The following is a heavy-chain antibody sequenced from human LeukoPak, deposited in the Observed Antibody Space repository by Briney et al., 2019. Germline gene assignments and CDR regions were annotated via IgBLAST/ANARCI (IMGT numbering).Heavy chain of an antibody. J-gene: IGHJ4*02. D-gene: IGHD2-15*01. V-gene: IGHV1-2*02. CDR1: GYTFTGYY. CDR3: ARAIVVAVAATFDY. Sequence: ASVKVSCKASGYTFTGYYMHWVRQAPGQGLEWMGWINPNSGGTNYAQKFQGRVTMTRDTSISTAYMELGRLRSDDTAVYYCARAIVVAVAATFDYWGQGTLVTVSS. CDR2: INPNSGGT.